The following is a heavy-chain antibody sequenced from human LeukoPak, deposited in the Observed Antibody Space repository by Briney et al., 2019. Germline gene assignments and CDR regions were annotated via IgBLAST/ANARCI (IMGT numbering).Heavy chain of an antibody. CDR2: IYHSGST. Sequence: PSGTLSLTCAVSGGSTSSSNWWSWVRQPPGKGLEWIGEIYHSGSTNYNPSLKSRVTISVDKSKNQFSLKLSSVTAADTAVYYCARGRGYSNYNWFDPWGQGTLVTVSS. CDR3: ARGRGYSNYNWFDP. CDR1: GGSTSSSNW. V-gene: IGHV4-4*02. D-gene: IGHD4-11*01. J-gene: IGHJ5*02.